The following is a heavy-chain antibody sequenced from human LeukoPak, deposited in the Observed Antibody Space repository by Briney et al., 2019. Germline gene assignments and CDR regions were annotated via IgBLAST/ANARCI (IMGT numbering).Heavy chain of an antibody. Sequence: GGSLRLSCAASGFAFSSYSMNWVRQAPGKGLEWVSYISSSSSTIYYADSVKGRFTISRDNAKNSLYLQMNSLRAEDTAVYYCARDNLVRYYDILTGYYPQRHFDYWGQGTLVTVSS. J-gene: IGHJ4*02. CDR2: ISSSSSTI. V-gene: IGHV3-48*04. CDR3: ARDNLVRYYDILTGYYPQRHFDY. D-gene: IGHD3-9*01. CDR1: GFAFSSYS.